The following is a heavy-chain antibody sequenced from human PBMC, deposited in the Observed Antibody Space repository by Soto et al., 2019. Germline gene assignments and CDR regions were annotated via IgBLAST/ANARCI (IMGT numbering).Heavy chain of an antibody. D-gene: IGHD3-3*01. Sequence: SVKVSCKASGGTFSSYAISWVRQAPGQGLEWMGGIIPIFGTANYAQKFQGRVTITADESASTAYMELSSLRSEDTAVYYRARVPGPYYDFWSGYPPFDPWGQGTLVTVSS. CDR1: GGTFSSYA. CDR3: ARVPGPYYDFWSGYPPFDP. V-gene: IGHV1-69*13. J-gene: IGHJ5*02. CDR2: IIPIFGTA.